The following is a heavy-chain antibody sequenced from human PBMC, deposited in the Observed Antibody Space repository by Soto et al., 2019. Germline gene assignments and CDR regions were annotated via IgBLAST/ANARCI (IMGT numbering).Heavy chain of an antibody. J-gene: IGHJ5*02. CDR2: IYYSGVT. V-gene: IGHV4-59*01. CDR3: ARVAADIASWLDP. CDR1: GDSISTYN. D-gene: IGHD5-12*01. Sequence: PSETLSLTCSVSGDSISTYNWGWNRQPPGKGLEWIGCIYYSGVTNYNPSLKSRVTISVDTPKNQLSLKLNSVTAADTAVYYCARVAADIASWLDPWGQGTLVTVSS.